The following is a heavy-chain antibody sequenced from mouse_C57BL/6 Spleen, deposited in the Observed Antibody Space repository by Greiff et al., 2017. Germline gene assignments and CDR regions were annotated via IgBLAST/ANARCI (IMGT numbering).Heavy chain of an antibody. D-gene: IGHD1-1*01. CDR1: GYTFTSYS. CDR2: INPSSGYT. Sequence: QVQLQQSGAELAKPGASVKLSCKASGYTFTSYSMHWVKQRPGQGLEWIGYINPSSGYTKYNQKFKDKATLTADKSSSTAYMQLSSLTYEASAVYYCANELPRDYAIDYWGQGTSVTVSS. V-gene: IGHV1-7*01. CDR3: ANELPRDYAIDY. J-gene: IGHJ4*01.